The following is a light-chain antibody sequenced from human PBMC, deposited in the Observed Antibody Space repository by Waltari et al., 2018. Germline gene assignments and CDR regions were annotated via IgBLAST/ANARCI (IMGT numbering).Light chain of an antibody. CDR3: QSSDTNCTHV. CDR2: KDT. CDR1: ALATQY. J-gene: IGLJ1*01. V-gene: IGLV3-25*03. Sequence: SYELTQPPSVSVSPGQTARITCSGDALATQYVYWYQQTPGQAPGLMIYKDTERPSGIPERFSGSSSGTTVTLTISGVQAEDEADYYCQSSDTNCTHVFGIGTKVTVL.